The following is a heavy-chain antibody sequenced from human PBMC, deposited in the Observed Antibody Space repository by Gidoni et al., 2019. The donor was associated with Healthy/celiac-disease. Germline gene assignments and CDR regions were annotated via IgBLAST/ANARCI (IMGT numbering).Heavy chain of an antibody. V-gene: IGHV5-51*01. Sequence: EVQLVQSGAEVKKPGASLKISCKGSGYSFTSYWIGWVRQMPGKGLEWMRIIYPGDSDTRYSPSFQGQVTISADKSISTAYLQWSSLKASDTAMYYCARSGDIVVVPAAVYYGMDVWGQGTTVTVSS. CDR3: ARSGDIVVVPAAVYYGMDV. CDR1: GYSFTSYW. CDR2: IYPGDSDT. D-gene: IGHD2-2*01. J-gene: IGHJ6*02.